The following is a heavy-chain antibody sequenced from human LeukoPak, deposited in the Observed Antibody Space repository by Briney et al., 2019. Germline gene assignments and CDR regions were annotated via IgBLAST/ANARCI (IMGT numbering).Heavy chain of an antibody. Sequence: ASVKVSCKASGYTFTSYGISWVRQAPGQGLEWMGWINPNSGGTNYAQKFQGRVTMTRDTSISTAYMELSRLRSDDTAVYYCARDRQITMVRGVIITGHDAFDIWGQGTMVTVSS. CDR1: GYTFTSYG. CDR2: INPNSGGT. CDR3: ARDRQITMVRGVIITGHDAFDI. V-gene: IGHV1-2*02. J-gene: IGHJ3*02. D-gene: IGHD3-10*01.